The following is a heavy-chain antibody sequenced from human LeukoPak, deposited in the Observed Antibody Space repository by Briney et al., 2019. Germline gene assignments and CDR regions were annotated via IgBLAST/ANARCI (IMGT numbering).Heavy chain of an antibody. CDR2: IRYDGTNK. V-gene: IGHV3-30*02. J-gene: IGHJ4*02. Sequence: AGGSLRLSCAASGFTFSSYGMHWVRQAPGKGLEWVAFIRYDGTNKYYVDSAKGRFTISRDNSKNTLYLQMYSLRAEDTAVYYCAKDVSYSSGCDYWGQGTLVTVSS. CDR3: AKDVSYSSGCDY. D-gene: IGHD6-19*01. CDR1: GFTFSSYG.